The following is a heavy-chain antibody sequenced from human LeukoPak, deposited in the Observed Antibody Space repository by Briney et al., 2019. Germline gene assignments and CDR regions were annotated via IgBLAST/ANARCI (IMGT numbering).Heavy chain of an antibody. CDR1: GFTFSSYA. J-gene: IGHJ4*02. V-gene: IGHV3-23*01. CDR2: ISSGDRT. D-gene: IGHD3-9*01. Sequence: GGSLRLSCAASGFTFSSYAMNWVRQAPGKGLEWVAGISSGDRTFHAESVKGRFTISRDKAKDTLYLQMNSLRAEDTAVYYCAKDATASPYFHWFDNWGQGTQVIVSS. CDR3: AKDATASPYFHWFDN.